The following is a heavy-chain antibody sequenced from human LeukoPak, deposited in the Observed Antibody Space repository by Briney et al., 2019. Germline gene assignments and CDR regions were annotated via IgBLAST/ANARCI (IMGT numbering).Heavy chain of an antibody. CDR2: ISGSGGST. CDR3: ARGVIREILNWFDP. J-gene: IGHJ5*02. CDR1: GFTFSSYA. V-gene: IGHV3-23*01. Sequence: PGGSLRLSCAASGFTFSSYAMSWVRQAPGKGLEWVSAISGSGGSTYYADSVKGRFTISRDNSKNTLYLQMNSLRAEDTAVYYCARGVIREILNWFDPWGQGTLVTVSS. D-gene: IGHD1-26*01.